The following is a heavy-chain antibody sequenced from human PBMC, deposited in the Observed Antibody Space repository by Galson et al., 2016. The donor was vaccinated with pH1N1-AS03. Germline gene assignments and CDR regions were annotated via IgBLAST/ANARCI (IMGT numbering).Heavy chain of an antibody. V-gene: IGHV3-23*01. J-gene: IGHJ4*02. Sequence: SLRLSCAASRFRLTSIAMTWVRQAPGKGLEWVSGVVTSGDTYFADSVKGRFSISRDDSKNTMYLQMDSLGVEDTAIYYCAKDRVYDDSQWVFDYWGQGNPVTVSS. D-gene: IGHD5/OR15-5a*01. CDR1: RFRLTSIA. CDR2: VVTSGDT. CDR3: AKDRVYDDSQWVFDY.